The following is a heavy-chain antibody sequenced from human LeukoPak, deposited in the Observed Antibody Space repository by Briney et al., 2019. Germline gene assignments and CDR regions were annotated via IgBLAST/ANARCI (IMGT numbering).Heavy chain of an antibody. CDR1: GGSVRSGNYY. V-gene: IGHV4-61*02. J-gene: IGHJ4*02. CDR2: MYTSGST. Sequence: SETLSPTCAVSGGSVRSGNYYWSWIRQPAGKGLEWIARMYTSGSTNYNPSLKSRVTISADTSKNQFSLKLSSVTAADTAVYYCAAMIGYFDYWGQGILVTVSS. D-gene: IGHD3-22*01. CDR3: AAMIGYFDY.